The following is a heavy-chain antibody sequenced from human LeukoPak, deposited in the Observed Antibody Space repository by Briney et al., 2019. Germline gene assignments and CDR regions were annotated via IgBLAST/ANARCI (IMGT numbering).Heavy chain of an antibody. V-gene: IGHV3-74*01. CDR2: INSDGSST. J-gene: IGHJ6*02. D-gene: IGHD3-3*01. CDR1: GFTFSSYS. CDR3: AREVFYYDFWSGYNSAPYGMDV. Sequence: PGGSLRLSCAASGFTFSSYSMSWVRQAPGKGLVWVSRINSDGSSTSYADSVKGRFTISRDNAKNTLYLQMNSLRAEDTAVYYCAREVFYYDFWSGYNSAPYGMDVWGQGTRSPSP.